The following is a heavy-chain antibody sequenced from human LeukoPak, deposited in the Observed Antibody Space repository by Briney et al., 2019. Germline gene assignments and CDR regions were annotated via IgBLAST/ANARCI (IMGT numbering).Heavy chain of an antibody. CDR3: AKDIAAALYY. J-gene: IGHJ4*02. V-gene: IGHV3-9*01. CDR2: ISWNSGSI. D-gene: IGHD6-13*01. CDR1: GFTFDDYA. Sequence: GGSLRLSCAASGFTFDDYAMHWVRQAPGKGLEWVSGISWNSGSIGYADSVKGRFTISRDNAKNSVYLQMNSLRAEDTALYYCAKDIAAALYYWGQGTLVTVSS.